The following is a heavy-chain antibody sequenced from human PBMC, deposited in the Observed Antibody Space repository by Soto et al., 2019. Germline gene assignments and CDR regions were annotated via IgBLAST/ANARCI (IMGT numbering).Heavy chain of an antibody. CDR3: ARDRGYGDYLNWFDP. J-gene: IGHJ5*02. D-gene: IGHD4-17*01. CDR1: GYTFTGYY. V-gene: IGHV1-2*02. Sequence: GASVKVSCKASGYTFTGYYMHWVRQAPGQGLEWMGWVNPNSGGTNYAQKFQGRATMTRDTSISTAYMELSRLRSDDTAVYYCARDRGYGDYLNWFDPWGQGTLVTVSS. CDR2: VNPNSGGT.